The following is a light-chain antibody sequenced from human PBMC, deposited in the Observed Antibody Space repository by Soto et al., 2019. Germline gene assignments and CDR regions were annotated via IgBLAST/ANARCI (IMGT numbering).Light chain of an antibody. CDR2: DVS. V-gene: IGLV2-11*01. Sequence: QSALTQPRSVSGSPGQSVTISCTGTGGDVGGYNFVSWYQLHPGKAPKLMIFDVSKRPSGVPDRFSGSTSGNTASLTISGLQADDEADYYCCSFAGSHTSPAFGGGTKVTVL. CDR3: CSFAGSHTSPA. CDR1: GGDVGGYNF. J-gene: IGLJ1*01.